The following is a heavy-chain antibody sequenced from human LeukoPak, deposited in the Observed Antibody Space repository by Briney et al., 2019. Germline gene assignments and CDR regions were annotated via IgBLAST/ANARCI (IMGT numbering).Heavy chain of an antibody. Sequence: PGGSLRLSCTASGFTFSSYAMNWVRQAPGKGLVWVSRTKIDGTSTTYADSVKGRFTISRDTAKNTLYLQMNSLRAEDTAVYYCARGSRDGYNTFDYWGQGTLVTVSS. J-gene: IGHJ4*02. CDR2: TKIDGTST. CDR1: GFTFSSYA. D-gene: IGHD5-24*01. CDR3: ARGSRDGYNTFDY. V-gene: IGHV3-74*01.